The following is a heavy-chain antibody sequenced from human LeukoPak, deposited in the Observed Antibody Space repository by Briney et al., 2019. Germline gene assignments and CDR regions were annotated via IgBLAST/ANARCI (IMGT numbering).Heavy chain of an antibody. CDR2: IYYSGST. Sequence: PSETLSLTCTVSGGSISSYYWSWIRQPPGKGLEWIGYIYYSGSTNYNPSLKSRVTISVDTSKNQFSLKLSSVTAADTAVYYCARRPSGYYYNFDYWGQGTLVTVSS. J-gene: IGHJ4*02. D-gene: IGHD3-22*01. CDR1: GGSISSYY. V-gene: IGHV4-59*01. CDR3: ARRPSGYYYNFDY.